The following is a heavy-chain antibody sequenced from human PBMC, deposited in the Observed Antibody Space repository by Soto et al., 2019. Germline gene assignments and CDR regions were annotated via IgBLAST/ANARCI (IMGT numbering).Heavy chain of an antibody. V-gene: IGHV3-30-3*01. Sequence: QVQLVESGGGVVQPGRSLRLSCAASGFTFSSYAMHWVRQAPGKGLEWVAVISYDGSNKYYADSVKGRFTIFRDNSKNTLYLQMNSLRAEDTAVYYCARDSSSWYGWFDPWGQGTLVTVSS. J-gene: IGHJ5*02. CDR2: ISYDGSNK. CDR3: ARDSSSWYGWFDP. CDR1: GFTFSSYA. D-gene: IGHD6-13*01.